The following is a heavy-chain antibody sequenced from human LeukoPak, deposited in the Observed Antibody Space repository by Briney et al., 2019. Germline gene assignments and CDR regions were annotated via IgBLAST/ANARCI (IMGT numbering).Heavy chain of an antibody. CDR1: RYTLTSYY. J-gene: IGHJ3*02. V-gene: IGHV1-46*01. D-gene: IGHD4-23*01. CDR2: INPSGGST. CDR3: ARNRGGTHAFDI. Sequence: ASVKVSCKASRYTLTSYYMHWLRQAPAQGLEWMGIINPSGGSTSYTQKAKGKVNMPKDTTTSTVYVELSSVRSENTAVYYCARNRGGTHAFDIWGQGTMVTVSS.